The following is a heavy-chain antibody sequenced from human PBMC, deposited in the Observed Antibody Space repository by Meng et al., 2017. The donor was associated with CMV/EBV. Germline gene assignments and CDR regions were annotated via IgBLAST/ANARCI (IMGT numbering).Heavy chain of an antibody. Sequence: GESLKISCAASGFTFSDYYMSWIRQAPGKGLEWVSYISSSGSTIYYADSVKGRFTISGDNAKNSLYLQMNSLRAEDTAVYYCARALCGGDCYSYYYYYGMDVWGQGTTVTVSS. D-gene: IGHD2-21*01. V-gene: IGHV3-11*04. J-gene: IGHJ6*02. CDR2: ISSSGSTI. CDR1: GFTFSDYY. CDR3: ARALCGGDCYSYYYYYGMDV.